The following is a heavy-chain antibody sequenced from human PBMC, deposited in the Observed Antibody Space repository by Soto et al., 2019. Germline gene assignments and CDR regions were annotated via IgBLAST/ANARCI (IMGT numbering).Heavy chain of an antibody. CDR1: GFTFSSYS. Sequence: GGSLRLSCAASGFTFSSYSMNWVRQAPGKGLEWVSYISSSSSTIYYADSVKGRFTISRDNAKNSLYLQMNSLRAEDTAVYYCARDTLVYSSSWYDYWGQGTLVTVSS. V-gene: IGHV3-48*04. CDR2: ISSSSSTI. CDR3: ARDTLVYSSSWYDY. J-gene: IGHJ4*02. D-gene: IGHD6-13*01.